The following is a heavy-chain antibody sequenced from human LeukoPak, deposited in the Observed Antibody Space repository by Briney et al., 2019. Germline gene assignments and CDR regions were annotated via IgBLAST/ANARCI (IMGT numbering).Heavy chain of an antibody. CDR1: GFTFSSYW. Sequence: GGSLRLSCAASGFTFSSYWMSWVRQAPGKGLEWVANIKQDGSEKYYVDSVKGRFTISRDNAKNSLYLQMNSLRAEDTAVYYCARDTAGVSLAVAGPPIYWYFDLWGRGTLVTVSS. D-gene: IGHD6-19*01. J-gene: IGHJ2*01. V-gene: IGHV3-7*01. CDR3: ARDTAGVSLAVAGPPIYWYFDL. CDR2: IKQDGSEK.